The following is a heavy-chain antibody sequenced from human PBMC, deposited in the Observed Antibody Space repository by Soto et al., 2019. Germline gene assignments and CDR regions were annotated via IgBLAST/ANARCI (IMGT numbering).Heavy chain of an antibody. J-gene: IGHJ4*02. CDR2: IYYTGST. CDR1: GASISSYY. V-gene: IGHV4-59*08. D-gene: IGHD3-22*01. CDR3: AKPPSDGSAYSPASFDY. Sequence: SETLSLTCTVSGASISSYYWGWIRQPPGKGLEWVGYIYYTGSTNTNPSLKSRVTMSVDTSKNQLSLKLSSVTAADTAVYYCAKPPSDGSAYSPASFDYWGQGTLVTVSS.